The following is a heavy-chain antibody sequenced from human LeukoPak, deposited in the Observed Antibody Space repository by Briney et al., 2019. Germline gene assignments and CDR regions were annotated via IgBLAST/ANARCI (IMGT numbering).Heavy chain of an antibody. V-gene: IGHV1-69*01. D-gene: IGHD3-10*01. CDR3: ARDIWFGELLSSYYFDY. CDR2: IIPIFGTA. J-gene: IGHJ4*02. Sequence: ASVKVSCKASGGTFSSYAISWVRQAPGQGLEWMGGIIPIFGTANYAQKFQGRVTITADESTSTAYMELRSLRSDDTAVYYCARDIWFGELLSSYYFDYWGQGTLVTVSS. CDR1: GGTFSSYA.